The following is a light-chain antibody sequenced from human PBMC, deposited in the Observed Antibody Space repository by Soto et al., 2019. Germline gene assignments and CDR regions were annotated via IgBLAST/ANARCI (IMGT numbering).Light chain of an antibody. J-gene: IGLJ1*01. CDR2: NDR. CDR1: NIGSKS. CDR3: QVWYSDSDVGV. Sequence: SYELTQPPSVSVAPGQTATIICGGNNIGSKSVHWYQQKPGEAPVLVVYNDRDRPSGIPERFAGSNSGNTATLAISRVEAGDEADYYRQVWYSDSDVGVFGTGTKLTVL. V-gene: IGLV3-21*02.